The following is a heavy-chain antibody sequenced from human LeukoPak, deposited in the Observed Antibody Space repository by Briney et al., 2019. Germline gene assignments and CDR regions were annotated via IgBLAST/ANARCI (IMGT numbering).Heavy chain of an antibody. V-gene: IGHV3-48*04. CDR3: ARESYDSSGYYYGGGFDY. J-gene: IGHJ4*02. D-gene: IGHD3-22*01. CDR2: ISSGSGTM. Sequence: GGSLRLSCAASGFTFNNYIMTWVRQAPGKGLEWVSYISSGSGTMYYADSVKGRFTISRDNAKNTLYLQMNSRRAEETAVYYCARESYDSSGYYYGGGFDYWGQGTLVTVSS. CDR1: GFTFNNYI.